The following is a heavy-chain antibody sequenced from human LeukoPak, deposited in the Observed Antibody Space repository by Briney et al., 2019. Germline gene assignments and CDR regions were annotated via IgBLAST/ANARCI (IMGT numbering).Heavy chain of an antibody. CDR1: GGFIRSYF. J-gene: IGHJ4*02. V-gene: IGHV4-4*07. CDR3: ARYSGRYSGFDY. Sequence: AETLSLTCTVSGGFIRSYFWSWIRQPAGEGLEWGGRIYTSGTTSYNASLKGRINMSVVTFNNQFSLALDSLAAADTAVYYCARYSGRYSGFDYWGQGTLVTVSS. CDR2: IYTSGTT. D-gene: IGHD1-26*01.